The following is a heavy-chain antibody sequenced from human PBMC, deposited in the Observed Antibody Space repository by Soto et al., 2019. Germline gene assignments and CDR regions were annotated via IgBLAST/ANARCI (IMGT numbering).Heavy chain of an antibody. CDR1: GFTFSSYG. J-gene: IGHJ4*02. Sequence: GGSLRLSCAASGFTFSSYGMHWVRQAPGKGLERVAVISYDGSNKYYADSVKGRFTISRDNSKNTLYLQMNSLRAEDTAVYYCAKGRVVTSYYFDYWGQGTLVTVSS. CDR2: ISYDGSNK. D-gene: IGHD3-3*01. V-gene: IGHV3-30*18. CDR3: AKGRVVTSYYFDY.